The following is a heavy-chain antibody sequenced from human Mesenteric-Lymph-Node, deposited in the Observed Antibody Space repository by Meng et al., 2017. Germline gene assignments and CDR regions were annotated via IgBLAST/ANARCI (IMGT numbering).Heavy chain of an antibody. Sequence: ESLKISCTVSGGSISSYYWSWIRQPAGKGLEWIGRIYTSGSTNYNPSLKSRVTMSVDTSKNQFSLKLSSVTAADTAVYYCARESTVTTLSNFDYWGQGTLVTVSS. V-gene: IGHV4-4*07. D-gene: IGHD4-17*01. CDR3: ARESTVTTLSNFDY. J-gene: IGHJ4*02. CDR2: IYTSGST. CDR1: GGSISSYY.